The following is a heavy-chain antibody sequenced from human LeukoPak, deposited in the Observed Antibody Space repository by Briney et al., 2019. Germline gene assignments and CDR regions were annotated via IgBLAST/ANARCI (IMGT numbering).Heavy chain of an antibody. Sequence: SETLSLTCTVSAYSISDGWVWGMIRQPPGKGLEWIGSIYRSGTTYYNPSLKSRVTMSVDTSNNQFSLKLTSVTAADTAMYYCSRLSHVAGAPKVSWFDPWGQGTLVTASS. CDR1: AYSISDGWV. J-gene: IGHJ5*02. D-gene: IGHD1-26*01. CDR2: IYRSGTT. CDR3: SRLSHVAGAPKVSWFDP. V-gene: IGHV4-38-2*02.